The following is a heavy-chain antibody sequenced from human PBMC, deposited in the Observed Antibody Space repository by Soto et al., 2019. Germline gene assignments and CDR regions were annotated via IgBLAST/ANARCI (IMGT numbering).Heavy chain of an antibody. Sequence: GGSLRLSCAASGFTFSSYGMHWVRQAPGKGLEWVAVIWYDGSNKYYADSVKGRFTISRDNSKNTLYLQMNSLRAEDTAVYYCARDVSHSYYFDYWGQGTLVTVSS. CDR2: IWYDGSNK. D-gene: IGHD6-6*01. CDR1: GFTFSSYG. CDR3: ARDVSHSYYFDY. V-gene: IGHV3-33*01. J-gene: IGHJ4*02.